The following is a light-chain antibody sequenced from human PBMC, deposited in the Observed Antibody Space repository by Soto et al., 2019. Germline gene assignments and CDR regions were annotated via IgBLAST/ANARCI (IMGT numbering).Light chain of an antibody. CDR2: AAS. Sequence: IHMTQARACLAAAVLDGVSSTCRASESIRNYLNWYQQKPGKAPKLLLYAASTLQSGIPSRFSGSGSGTAFIFTIPSLQPEDFATYFCQQSYNSPPTFGQGTKVDIK. V-gene: IGKV1-39*01. CDR3: QQSYNSPPT. CDR1: ESIRNY. J-gene: IGKJ1*01.